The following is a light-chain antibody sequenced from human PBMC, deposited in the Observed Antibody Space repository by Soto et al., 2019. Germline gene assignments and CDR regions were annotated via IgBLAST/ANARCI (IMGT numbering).Light chain of an antibody. CDR2: LEGSGSY. V-gene: IGLV4-60*03. Sequence: QSVLTQSSSASASLGSSVKLTCTLSSGHRSNTIAWHQQQPGKAPRYLMKLEGSGSYNKGSGVPDRFSGSSSGADRYLTISNLQSEDEADYYCETWDSNTRVFGGGTKLTVL. J-gene: IGLJ2*01. CDR3: ETWDSNTRV. CDR1: SGHRSNT.